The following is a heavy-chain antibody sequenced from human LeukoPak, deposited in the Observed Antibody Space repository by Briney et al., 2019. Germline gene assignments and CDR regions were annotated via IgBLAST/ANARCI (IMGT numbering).Heavy chain of an antibody. CDR2: ISHDGGTP. D-gene: IGHD3-16*02. CDR3: AKARDSLGELSFH. Sequence: GGSLRLSCAASGFTFSSYAMSWVRQAPGKGLEWVSAISHDGGTPYYADSVKGRFTISRDSSKNTVYLQMNSLRAEDTAVYYCAKARDSLGELSFHGGQGTLVAVSS. J-gene: IGHJ4*02. CDR1: GFTFSSYA. V-gene: IGHV3-23*01.